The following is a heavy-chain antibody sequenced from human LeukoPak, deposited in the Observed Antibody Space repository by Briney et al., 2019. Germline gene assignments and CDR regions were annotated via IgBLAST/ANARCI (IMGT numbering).Heavy chain of an antibody. D-gene: IGHD4-23*01. J-gene: IGHJ4*02. CDR1: GFTVSSNY. V-gene: IGHV3-53*05. CDR2: IYSGGTT. CDR3: ARDRTTVVTSFDY. Sequence: GGSLRLSCAASGFTVSSNYMSWVRQAPGKGLEWVSVIYSGGTTYYADSVKGRFTISRDNAKKSLYLQMNSLIAEDMAVYYCARDRTTVVTSFDYWGQGTLVTVSS.